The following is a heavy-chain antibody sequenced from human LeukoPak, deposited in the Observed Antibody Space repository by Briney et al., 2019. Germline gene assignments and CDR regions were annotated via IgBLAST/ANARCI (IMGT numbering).Heavy chain of an antibody. J-gene: IGHJ4*02. D-gene: IGHD6-19*01. Sequence: PSETLSLTCTVSGGSISSSSYYWGWIRQPPGKGLEWIGSIYYSGSTNYNPSLKSRVTISVDMSKNQFSLKLSSVTAADTAVYYCARSQWLAAPTPFDYWGQGTLVTVSS. CDR2: IYYSGST. CDR3: ARSQWLAAPTPFDY. CDR1: GGSISSSSYY. V-gene: IGHV4-39*07.